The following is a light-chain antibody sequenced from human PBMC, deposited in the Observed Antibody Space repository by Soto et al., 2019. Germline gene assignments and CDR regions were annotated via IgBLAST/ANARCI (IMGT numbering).Light chain of an antibody. CDR2: EVN. CDR1: SSDIGSYNR. Sequence: QSALTQPASVSGSPGQSITISCTGTSSDIGSYNRVSWYQQPPGTAPKLIVYEVNNRPSGVPDRFSGSKSGNTASLTISGLQAEDEADYYCFSYAGDSVYVFGTGTKVTVL. CDR3: FSYAGDSVYV. V-gene: IGLV2-18*02. J-gene: IGLJ1*01.